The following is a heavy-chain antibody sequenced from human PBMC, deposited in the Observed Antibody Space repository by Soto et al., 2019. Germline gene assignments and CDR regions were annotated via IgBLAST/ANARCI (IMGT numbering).Heavy chain of an antibody. CDR3: ASIVVVTGDAFDI. Sequence: ESGGGVVQPGRSLRLSCAASGFTFSSYGMHWVRQAPGKGLEWVAVISYDGSNKYYADSVKGRFTISRDNSKNTLYLQMNSLRAEDTAVYYCASIVVVTGDAFDIWGQGTMVTVSS. J-gene: IGHJ3*02. D-gene: IGHD2-21*02. V-gene: IGHV3-30*03. CDR1: GFTFSSYG. CDR2: ISYDGSNK.